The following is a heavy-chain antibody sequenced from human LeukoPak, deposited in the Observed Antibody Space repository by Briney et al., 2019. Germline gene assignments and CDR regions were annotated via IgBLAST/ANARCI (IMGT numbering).Heavy chain of an antibody. J-gene: IGHJ3*02. CDR1: GGSISSSSYY. Sequence: PSGTLSLTCTVSGGSISSSSYYWGWIRQPPGKGLEWIGSIYYSGSTCYNPSLKSRVTISVDTSKNQFSLKLSSVTAADTAVYYCARDLREITMVRGVIRDAFDIWGQGTTVTVSS. V-gene: IGHV4-39*02. CDR2: IYYSGST. CDR3: ARDLREITMVRGVIRDAFDI. D-gene: IGHD3-10*01.